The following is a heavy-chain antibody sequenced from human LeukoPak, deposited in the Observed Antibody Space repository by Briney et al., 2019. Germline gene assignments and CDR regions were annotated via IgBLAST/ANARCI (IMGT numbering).Heavy chain of an antibody. CDR1: GGSFSGYY. D-gene: IGHD3-10*01. Sequence: SETLSLTCAVYGGSFSGYYWSWIRQPPGKGLEWIGEINHSGSTNYNPSLKSRVTISVDTSKNQFSLKLSSVTAADTAVYYCARHFRKRITMVRGVDYFDYWGQGTLVTVSS. J-gene: IGHJ4*02. V-gene: IGHV4-34*01. CDR3: ARHFRKRITMVRGVDYFDY. CDR2: INHSGST.